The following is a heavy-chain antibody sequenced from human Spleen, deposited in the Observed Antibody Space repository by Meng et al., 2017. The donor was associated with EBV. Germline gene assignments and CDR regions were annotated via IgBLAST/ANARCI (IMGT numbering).Heavy chain of an antibody. J-gene: IGHJ4*02. CDR3: ARGSRRLSGHYGY. CDR1: GLNFSAYY. CDR2: ISYTGTTI. V-gene: IGHV3-11*01. D-gene: IGHD1-26*01. Sequence: HVHVVGSGGCLFKPGGSLILSCATSGLNFSAYYMSWIRQSPGKGLEWVSYISYTGTTIYYADSVKGRFTVSRDNSEKSLFLQMNSLRVDDTAVYYCARGSRRLSGHYGYWGQGTLVTVSS.